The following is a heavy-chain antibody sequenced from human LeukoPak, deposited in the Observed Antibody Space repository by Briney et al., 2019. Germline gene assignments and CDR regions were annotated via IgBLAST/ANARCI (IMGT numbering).Heavy chain of an antibody. Sequence: GGSLRLSCAASGFTFSNYAMNWVRQAPGKGLEWVSTITTSGGITYYADSVKGRFTIFRDNSKNTLYLQMNSLRAEDTAVYYCANSNYYDSSGYYYGVFGYFDYWGQGTLVTVSS. CDR1: GFTFSNYA. CDR3: ANSNYYDSSGYYYGVFGYFDY. CDR2: ITTSGGIT. D-gene: IGHD3-22*01. J-gene: IGHJ4*02. V-gene: IGHV3-23*01.